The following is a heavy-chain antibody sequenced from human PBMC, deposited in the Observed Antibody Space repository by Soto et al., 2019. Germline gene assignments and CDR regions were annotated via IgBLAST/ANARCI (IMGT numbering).Heavy chain of an antibody. V-gene: IGHV4-4*02. Sequence: QVQLQESGPGLVKPSETLSLICTVSGASIRSNDWWTWVRQPPGKGLEWIGEVSHSGSSNYNPAFKSRLTISVDKSKNXXXXXLKSXTXADTXXYXXXRGHKTPSGHPTMIIVVTLDYWGQGAGVAVSS. CDR3: XRGHKTPSGHPTMIIVVTLDY. CDR1: GASIRSNDW. D-gene: IGHD2-21*02. J-gene: IGHJ4*02. CDR2: VSHSGSS.